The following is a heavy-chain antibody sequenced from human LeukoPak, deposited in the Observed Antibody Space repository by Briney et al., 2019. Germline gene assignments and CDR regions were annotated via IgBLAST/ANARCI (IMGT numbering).Heavy chain of an antibody. D-gene: IGHD2-8*02. V-gene: IGHV4-4*02. J-gene: IGHJ5*02. CDR2: IYHSGST. CDR1: GGSISSSNW. CDR3: ARCDVSVPGWWFDP. Sequence: PSETLSLTCAVSGGSISSSNWWSWVRQPPGKGLEWIGEIYHSGSTNYNPSLKSRVTISVDKSKNQFSLKLSSVTAADTAVYYCARCDVSVPGWWFDPWGQGTLVTVSS.